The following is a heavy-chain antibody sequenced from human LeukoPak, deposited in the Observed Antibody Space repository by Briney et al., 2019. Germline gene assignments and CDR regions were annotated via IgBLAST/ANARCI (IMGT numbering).Heavy chain of an antibody. Sequence: PGGSLRLSCTASGFTYCDYAMSWVRQAPGKGLDWIGFIRSKTSGGTTEYAASVKGRFTILRDDSKSIAYLQINSLKTEDTAVYYCTRGDGSGSYWGPGTLVTVSS. V-gene: IGHV3-49*04. CDR1: GFTYCDYA. CDR3: TRGDGSGSY. J-gene: IGHJ4*02. CDR2: IRSKTSGGTT. D-gene: IGHD1-26*01.